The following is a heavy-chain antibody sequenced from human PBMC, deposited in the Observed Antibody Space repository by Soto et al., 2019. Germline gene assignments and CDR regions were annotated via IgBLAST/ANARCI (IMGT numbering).Heavy chain of an antibody. CDR3: AKNYLFAS. CDR2: VSISSDGP. CDR1: GGTFSSYA. D-gene: IGHD3-10*01. V-gene: IGHV3-23*01. J-gene: IGHJ4*02. Sequence: SLRLSWAAAGGTFSSYAMSWVRQAPGRGLEWVSSVSISSDGPYYADSVKGRFTISRDNSKNTLYLQLNSLRGEDKATYYCAKNYLFASWGQGTPVTVSS.